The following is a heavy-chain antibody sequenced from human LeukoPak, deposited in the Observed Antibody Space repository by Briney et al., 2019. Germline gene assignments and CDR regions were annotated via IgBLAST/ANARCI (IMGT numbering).Heavy chain of an antibody. CDR3: ARVTGITGPPLEDY. D-gene: IGHD1-20*01. Sequence: PGGSLRLSCVASGFTFSSYSMNWVRQAPGKGLEWVSSISSSSSYIYYADSVKGRFTISRDNAKNSLYLQMNSLRAEDTAVYYCARVTGITGPPLEDYWGQGTLVTVSS. CDR1: GFTFSSYS. CDR2: ISSSSSYI. J-gene: IGHJ4*02. V-gene: IGHV3-21*01.